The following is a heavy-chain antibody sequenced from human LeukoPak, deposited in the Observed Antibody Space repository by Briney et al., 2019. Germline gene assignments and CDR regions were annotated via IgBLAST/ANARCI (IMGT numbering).Heavy chain of an antibody. V-gene: IGHV1-2*02. J-gene: IGHJ5*02. D-gene: IGHD2-8*01. CDR3: ARGANVIMVYAKGFDP. CDR2: INPNSGGT. Sequence: ASVKVSCKASGYTFTGYYMHWVRQAPGQGLEWMGWINPNSGGTNYAQKFQGRVTMTRDTSISTAYMELGRLRSDDTAVYYCARGANVIMVYAKGFDPWGQGTLVTVSS. CDR1: GYTFTGYY.